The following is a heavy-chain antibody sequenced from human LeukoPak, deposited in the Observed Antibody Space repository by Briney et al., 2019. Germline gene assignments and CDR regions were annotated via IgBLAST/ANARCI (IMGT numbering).Heavy chain of an antibody. CDR2: INPNSGGT. V-gene: IGHV1-2*02. CDR1: GYTFTGYY. Sequence: ASVKVSCKASGYTFTGYYMHWVRQAPGQGLEWMGWINPNSGGTNYAQKFQGRVTMTRDTSISTAYMELSRLRSDDTAVYYCAKGYCSSTSCPDAFDIWGQGTMVTVSS. J-gene: IGHJ3*02. D-gene: IGHD2-2*01. CDR3: AKGYCSSTSCPDAFDI.